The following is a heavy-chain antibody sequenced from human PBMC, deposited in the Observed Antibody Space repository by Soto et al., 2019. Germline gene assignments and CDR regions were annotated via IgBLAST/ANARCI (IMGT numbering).Heavy chain of an antibody. CDR2: FIPIFVSA. J-gene: IGHJ4*02. CDR3: ARDVSSDTTGFRGYDL. V-gene: IGHV1-69*13. CDR1: GGTVSSYA. D-gene: IGHD3-10*01. Sequence: SVKVSCKASGGTVSSYAITWVRQAPGKGLEWMGVFIPIFVSAHYAPKFQGRITITADESTSTAYMELSGLTSEDTAIYYCARDVSSDTTGFRGYDLWGQGTQVTVS.